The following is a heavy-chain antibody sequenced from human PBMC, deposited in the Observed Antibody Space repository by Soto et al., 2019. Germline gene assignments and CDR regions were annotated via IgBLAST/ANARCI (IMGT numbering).Heavy chain of an antibody. Sequence: GASVKVSCKASGGTFSSYTISWVRQAPGQGLEWMGRINPISGNTSYAQKFQGRVTMTRNTSISTAYMELSSLRSEDTAVYYCASVGGSGWYGEFDYWGQGTLVTVSS. CDR3: ASVGGSGWYGEFDY. D-gene: IGHD6-19*01. CDR1: GGTFSSYT. V-gene: IGHV1-8*02. J-gene: IGHJ4*02. CDR2: INPISGNT.